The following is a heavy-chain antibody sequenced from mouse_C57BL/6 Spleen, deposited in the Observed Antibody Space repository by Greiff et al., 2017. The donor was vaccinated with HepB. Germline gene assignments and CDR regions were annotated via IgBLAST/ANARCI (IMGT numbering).Heavy chain of an antibody. J-gene: IGHJ2*01. CDR3: ARRPYYGNKDY. D-gene: IGHD2-10*01. V-gene: IGHV1-81*01. CDR1: GYTFTSYG. CDR2: IYPRSGNT. Sequence: QVQLQQSGAELARPGASVKLSCKASGYTFTSYGVSWVKQRTGQGLEWIGEIYPRSGNTYYNEKFKGKATLTADKSSSTAYMELRSLTSEDSAVYFCARRPYYGNKDYWGQGTTLTVSS.